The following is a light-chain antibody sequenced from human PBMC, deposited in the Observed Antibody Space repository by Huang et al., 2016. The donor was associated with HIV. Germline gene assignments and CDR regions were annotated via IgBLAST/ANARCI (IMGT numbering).Light chain of an antibody. CDR1: QASSSG. Sequence: DIQMTQSTPSVSASVGDRVTITCRASQASSSGLAWYQQRPGEAPKLLICAAYNLQCGVPPRFGGSGSATYFPLTISLLQPEDFATYYCQQANSFPLTFGGGTKVEIK. V-gene: IGKV1-12*01. CDR3: QQANSFPLT. J-gene: IGKJ4*01. CDR2: AAY.